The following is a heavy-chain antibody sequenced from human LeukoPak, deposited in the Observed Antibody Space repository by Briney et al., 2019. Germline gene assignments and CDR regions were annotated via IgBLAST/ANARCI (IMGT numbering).Heavy chain of an antibody. CDR3: ARHLASGSNAFDI. V-gene: IGHV5-10-1*01. J-gene: IGHJ3*02. D-gene: IGHD1-26*01. Sequence: GESLKISCKGSGYSFTSYWISWVRQMPGKGLGWMGRIDPSDSYTNYSPSFQGHVTISADKSISTAYLQWSSLKASDTAMYYCARHLASGSNAFDIWGQGTMVTVSS. CDR1: GYSFTSYW. CDR2: IDPSDSYT.